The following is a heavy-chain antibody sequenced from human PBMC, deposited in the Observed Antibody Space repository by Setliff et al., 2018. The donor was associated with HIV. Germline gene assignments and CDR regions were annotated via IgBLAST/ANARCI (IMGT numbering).Heavy chain of an antibody. V-gene: IGHV4-38-2*01. J-gene: IGHJ4*02. CDR1: GYSISSGYY. D-gene: IGHD3-3*01. CDR2: VTHSGRT. Sequence: SETLSLTCAVSGYSISSGYYWGWIRQPPGKGLEWIGEVTHSGRTNYNPSLESRVTISVDTSKNQFSLRLSSVAAGDTAVYYCARSIVPVASGYYYFEYWGQGTLVTVSS. CDR3: ARSIVPVASGYYYFEY.